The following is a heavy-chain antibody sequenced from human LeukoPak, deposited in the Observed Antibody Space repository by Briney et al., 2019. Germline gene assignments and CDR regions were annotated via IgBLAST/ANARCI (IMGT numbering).Heavy chain of an antibody. CDR2: ISGSSYYI. J-gene: IGHJ6*02. V-gene: IGHV3-21*01. D-gene: IGHD1-14*01. CDR1: GFTVSSNY. Sequence: GGSLRLSCAASGFTVSSNYMSWVRQAPGKGLEWVSSISGSSYYIYYADSVKGRFTISRDNAKNSLYLQMNSLRAEDTAVYYCARVGLGINYYYGMDVWGQGTTVTVSS. CDR3: ARVGLGINYYYGMDV.